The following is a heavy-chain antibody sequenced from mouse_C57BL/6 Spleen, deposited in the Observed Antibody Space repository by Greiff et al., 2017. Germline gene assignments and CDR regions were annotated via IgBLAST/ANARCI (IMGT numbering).Heavy chain of an antibody. CDR2: INPNNGGT. J-gene: IGHJ2*01. D-gene: IGHD2-4*01. CDR1: GYTFTDYY. V-gene: IGHV1-26*01. Sequence: EVQLQQSGPELVKPGASVKISCKASGYTFTDYYMHWVKQSHGKSLEWIGDINPNNGGTSYNQKFKGKATLTVDKSSSTAYMELRSLTSADSAVYFFARGGDYDGRYYFDYGGKGTTLPVSS. CDR3: ARGGDYDGRYYFDY.